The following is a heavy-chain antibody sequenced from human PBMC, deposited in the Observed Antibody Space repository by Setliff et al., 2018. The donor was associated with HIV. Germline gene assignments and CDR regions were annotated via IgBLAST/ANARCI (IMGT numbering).Heavy chain of an antibody. Sequence: SGPTLVNPTQTLTLTCTFSGFSLSTSGVGVGWIRQPPGKALEWLALIYWDDNKRYSPSLKSRLTISKDTSKNQVVLTMTNMDPVDTATYYCAHVEGGGNSACFDFWGQGTLVTVSS. D-gene: IGHD2-21*02. CDR3: AHVEGGGNSACFDF. J-gene: IGHJ4*02. CDR2: IYWDDNK. V-gene: IGHV2-5*02. CDR1: GFSLSTSGVG.